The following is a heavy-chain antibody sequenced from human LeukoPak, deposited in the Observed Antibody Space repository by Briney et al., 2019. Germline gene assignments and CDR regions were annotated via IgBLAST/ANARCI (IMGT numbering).Heavy chain of an antibody. CDR1: GYTFTSTG. CDR3: ARDAPRWRNAFDF. Sequence: GASVKVSSKASGYTFTSTGICWVRQAPGQGLEWMGWVSAYNGNTNYAQKFRGRVTMTIDTSTNTAYMELRSLRSDDTAVYFCARDAPRWRNAFDFWGQGTMVTVSS. D-gene: IGHD4-23*01. CDR2: VSAYNGNT. V-gene: IGHV1-18*01. J-gene: IGHJ3*01.